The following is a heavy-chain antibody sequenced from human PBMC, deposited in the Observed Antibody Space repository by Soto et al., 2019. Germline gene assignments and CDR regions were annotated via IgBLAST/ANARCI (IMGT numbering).Heavy chain of an antibody. D-gene: IGHD6-6*01. CDR1: SDSMNSGGYY. J-gene: IGHJ6*02. CDR3: ARRGGSSSGYYYYAMDV. CDR2: IYSNGDT. V-gene: IGHV4-31*03. Sequence: SETLSLTCSVSSDSMNSGGYYWSWIRQHPGKGLEWIGYIYSNGDTYYSPSLKSRVTISVDTSKNQFSLNLTSVTAADTAVYYCARRGGSSSGYYYYAMDVWGQGTTVTVSS.